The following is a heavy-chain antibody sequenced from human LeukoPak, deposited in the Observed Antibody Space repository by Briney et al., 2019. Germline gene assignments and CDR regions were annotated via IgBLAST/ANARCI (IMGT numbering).Heavy chain of an antibody. Sequence: GGSLRLSCAASGFTFNNYFMSWVRQAPGKGLEWVANIKQDGSEKYYGDSVKGRFTISRDNAKNTLYLQMNSLRAEDTAVYYCARDGWPDAFDIWGQGTMVTVSS. V-gene: IGHV3-7*01. CDR1: GFTFNNYF. CDR3: ARDGWPDAFDI. CDR2: IKQDGSEK. D-gene: IGHD6-19*01. J-gene: IGHJ3*02.